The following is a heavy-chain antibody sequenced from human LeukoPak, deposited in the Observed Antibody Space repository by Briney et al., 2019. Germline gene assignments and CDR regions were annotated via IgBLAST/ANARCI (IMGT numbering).Heavy chain of an antibody. D-gene: IGHD5-18*01. J-gene: IGHJ4*02. CDR2: IYHSGST. CDR3: ARGEAGYSYGYGGY. CDR1: GGSFSGYY. Sequence: PSETLSLTCAVYGGSFSGYYWGWIRQPPGKGLEWIGSIYHSGSTYYNPSLKSRVTISVDTSKNQFSLKLSSVTAADTAVYYCARGEAGYSYGYGGYWGQGTLVTVSS. V-gene: IGHV4-38-2*01.